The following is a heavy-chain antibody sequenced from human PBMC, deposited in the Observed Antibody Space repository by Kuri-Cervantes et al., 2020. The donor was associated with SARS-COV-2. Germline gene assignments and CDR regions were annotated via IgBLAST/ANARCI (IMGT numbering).Heavy chain of an antibody. D-gene: IGHD4-23*01. CDR2: ISYDGSNK. J-gene: IGHJ4*02. V-gene: IGHV3-30-3*01. CDR3: AKDGVYGGNWGLDY. Sequence: GESLKISCADSGFTFRNYAFHWVRQAPGKGLEWVAVISYDGSNKYYADSVKGRFTISRDNSKNTLYLQMSSLRAEDTAVYYCAKDGVYGGNWGLDYWGQGTLVTVSS. CDR1: GFTFRNYA.